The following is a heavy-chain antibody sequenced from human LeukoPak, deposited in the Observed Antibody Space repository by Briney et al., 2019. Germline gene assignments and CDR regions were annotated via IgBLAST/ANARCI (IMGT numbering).Heavy chain of an antibody. J-gene: IGHJ3*02. CDR1: GGSISISSYY. CDR3: ARDTNLRDSFDI. Sequence: SETLYLTCTVSGGSISISSYYWSWIRQSPGKGLEWIGYVFYSGKTDYSPSLRSRVSMSVDTSKNQFSLKVTSVTAADTAVYYCARDTNLRDSFDIWGQGTMVTVSS. CDR2: VFYSGKT. V-gene: IGHV4-61*01. D-gene: IGHD2-8*01.